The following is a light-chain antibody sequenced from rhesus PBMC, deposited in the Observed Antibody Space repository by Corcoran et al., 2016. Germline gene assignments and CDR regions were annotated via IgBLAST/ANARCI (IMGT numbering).Light chain of an antibody. CDR2: GAS. CDR3: YQHSSGYS. J-gene: IGKJ2*01. CDR1: QSVSSY. V-gene: IGKV3-10*01. Sequence: QVILTQSPATLSLSPGERATLSCRASQSVSSYLAWYQQKPGRAPRLLIYGASSRATGIPDRFSGSGSGTDFPLTISSLEPEDVGVYHCYQHSSGYSFGQGTKVEIK.